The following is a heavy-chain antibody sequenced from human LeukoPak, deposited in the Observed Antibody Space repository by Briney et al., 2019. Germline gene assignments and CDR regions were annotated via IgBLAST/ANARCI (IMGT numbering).Heavy chain of an antibody. CDR1: GFTFSAFP. Sequence: PGGSLRLSCAASGFTFSAFPMSWVRRAPGKGLEWVSSIPGSGDTTYHADSVMGRFTISRDNSKNTLTLQMNSLRVEDTAVYYCARLSNTGNYFDSWGQGILVTVSS. J-gene: IGHJ4*02. CDR2: IPGSGDTT. D-gene: IGHD2-8*02. V-gene: IGHV3-23*01. CDR3: ARLSNTGNYFDS.